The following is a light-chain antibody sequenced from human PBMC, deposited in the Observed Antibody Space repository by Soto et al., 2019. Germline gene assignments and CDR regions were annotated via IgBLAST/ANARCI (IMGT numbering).Light chain of an antibody. CDR3: QSYDSSLGLWV. CDR1: SSNIGAGYD. J-gene: IGLJ3*02. CDR2: GNT. V-gene: IGLV1-40*01. Sequence: QAVVTQPPSVSGAPGQRVTISCTGSSSNIGAGYDVHWYQQLPGTAPKLLIFGNTNRPSGVPDRFSVSKSGTSASLAVTGLRAEDEADYYCQSYDSSLGLWVFGGGTKLTVL.